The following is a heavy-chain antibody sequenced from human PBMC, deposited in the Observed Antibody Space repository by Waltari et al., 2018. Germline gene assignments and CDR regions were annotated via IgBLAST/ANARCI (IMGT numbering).Heavy chain of an antibody. J-gene: IGHJ4*02. Sequence: QGLEWMGGIIPIFGTANYAQKFQGRVTITTDESTSTAYMELSSLRSEDTAVYYCARVNSSGWYSLDYWGQGTLVTVPS. CDR2: IIPIFGTA. CDR3: ARVNSSGWYSLDY. V-gene: IGHV1-69*05. D-gene: IGHD6-19*01.